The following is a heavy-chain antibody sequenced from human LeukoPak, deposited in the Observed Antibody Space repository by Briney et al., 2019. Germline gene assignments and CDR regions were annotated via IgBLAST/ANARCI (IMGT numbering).Heavy chain of an antibody. CDR1: GFTFSSNA. V-gene: IGHV3-23*01. Sequence: LPGGSLRLSCAASGFTFSSNAMTWVRQAPGKGLEWVSGISGSDGSTYYADSVKGRFTISRDNSKNTLYLQMSSLRAEDTAVYYCARDLTYSSSWYAEDDYWGQGTLVTVSS. CDR2: ISGSDGST. D-gene: IGHD6-13*01. CDR3: ARDLTYSSSWYAEDDY. J-gene: IGHJ4*02.